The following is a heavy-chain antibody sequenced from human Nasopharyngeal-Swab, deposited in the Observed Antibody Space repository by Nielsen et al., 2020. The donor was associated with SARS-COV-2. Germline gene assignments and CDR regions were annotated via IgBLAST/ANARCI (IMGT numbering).Heavy chain of an antibody. Sequence: SETLSLTCTVSGGSISSYYWSWIRQPPGKGLEWTGYIYYSGSTNYNPSLKSRVTISVDTSKNQFSLKLSSVTAADTAVYYCARGRELFNYYYYGMDVWGQGTTVTVSS. CDR2: IYYSGST. V-gene: IGHV4-59*01. CDR1: GGSISSYY. J-gene: IGHJ6*02. CDR3: ARGRELFNYYYYGMDV. D-gene: IGHD1-26*01.